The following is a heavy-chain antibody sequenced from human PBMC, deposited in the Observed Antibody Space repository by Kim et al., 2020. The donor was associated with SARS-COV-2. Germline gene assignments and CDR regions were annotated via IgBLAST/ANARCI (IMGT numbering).Heavy chain of an antibody. J-gene: IGHJ4*02. CDR3: ARDLGNQLPDY. D-gene: IGHD2-2*01. CDR2: RS. V-gene: IGHV1-46*01. Sequence: RSSYAQDFRGRITVTRDTSTSTVYMELSSLKFEDTAVYYCARDLGNQLPDYWGQGTLVTVSS.